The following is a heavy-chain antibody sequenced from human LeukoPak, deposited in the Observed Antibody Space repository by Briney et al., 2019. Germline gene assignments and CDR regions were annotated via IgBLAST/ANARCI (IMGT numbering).Heavy chain of an antibody. D-gene: IGHD3-16*01. J-gene: IGHJ4*02. CDR3: ARDGGRSSAFDY. V-gene: IGHV3-7*01. CDR2: IKEDGSDK. Sequence: GGSLRLSCAASGFIFSSYWMAWVRQAPGKGLEWVANIKEDGSDKNYVDSVKGRFTISRDNAKNSLYLQMNSLRAEDTAVYYCARDGGRSSAFDYWGQGTLVTVSS. CDR1: GFIFSSYW.